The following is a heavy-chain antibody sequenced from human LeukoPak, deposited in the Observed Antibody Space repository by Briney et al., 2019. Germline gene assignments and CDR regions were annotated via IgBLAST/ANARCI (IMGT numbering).Heavy chain of an antibody. V-gene: IGHV4-34*01. D-gene: IGHD2-15*01. CDR2: IHIGGST. CDR3: ARLWSTDCSGGSCPHQPNS. Sequence: SETLSLTCAVYGGSFSGYYWSWIRQPPGKGLEWIGSIHIGGSTYYNPSFKSRVTISVDTSKNQFSLKLRSVTAADTAMYYCARLWSTDCSGGSCPHQPNSWGQGTLVTVSS. CDR1: GGSFSGYY. J-gene: IGHJ4*02.